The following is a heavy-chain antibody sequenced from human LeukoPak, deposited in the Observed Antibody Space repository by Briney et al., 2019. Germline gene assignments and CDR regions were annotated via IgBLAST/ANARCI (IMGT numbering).Heavy chain of an antibody. J-gene: IGHJ3*01. D-gene: IGHD4-17*01. Sequence: ASVKVSCKASGYTFTDYYIHLMRQAPGQRLEWIGWINPKRGLTTYAQNFQGRVTMTRDTSITTAYMELTRLRSDDTTIYYCAREGNYGDYGNAFDVWGQGTKVTVSS. CDR1: GYTFTDYY. V-gene: IGHV1-2*02. CDR2: INPKRGLT. CDR3: AREGNYGDYGNAFDV.